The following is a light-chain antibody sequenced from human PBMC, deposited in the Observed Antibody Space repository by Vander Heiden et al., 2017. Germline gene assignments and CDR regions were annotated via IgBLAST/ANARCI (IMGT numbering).Light chain of an antibody. Sequence: SYVLTQPPSVPVAPGQPASLTRGGNNIGIKSVHWYQQKPGRAPVLVVYDDSDRPSGIPERFSGSNSRNTATLTISTVEAGDEADYYCQLWDSGSDHWVFGGGTKLTVL. J-gene: IGLJ3*02. CDR1: NIGIKS. V-gene: IGLV3-21*02. CDR3: QLWDSGSDHWV. CDR2: DDS.